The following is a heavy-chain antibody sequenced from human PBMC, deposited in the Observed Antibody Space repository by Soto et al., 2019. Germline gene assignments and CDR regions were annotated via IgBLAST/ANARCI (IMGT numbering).Heavy chain of an antibody. Sequence: GGSLRLSCAASGFTFSSYSMNWVRQAPGKGLEWVSYISSSSSTIYYADSVKGRFTISRDNAKNSLYLQMNSLRDEDTAVYYCAREYQPLGGYYYYGMDVWGQGTTVTVYS. CDR3: AREYQPLGGYYYYGMDV. J-gene: IGHJ6*02. V-gene: IGHV3-48*02. CDR2: ISSSSSTI. CDR1: GFTFSSYS. D-gene: IGHD2-2*01.